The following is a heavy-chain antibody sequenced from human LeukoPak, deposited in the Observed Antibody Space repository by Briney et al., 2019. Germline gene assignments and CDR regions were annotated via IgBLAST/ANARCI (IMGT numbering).Heavy chain of an antibody. J-gene: IGHJ4*02. V-gene: IGHV3-30-3*01. Sequence: GGSLRLSCAASGFTFSSYAMHWVRQAPGKGLVWVAVISYDGSNKYYADSVKGRFTISRDNSKNTLYLQMNSLRAEDTAVYYCARDGQWLDGGYFDYWGQGTLVTVSS. CDR1: GFTFSSYA. D-gene: IGHD6-19*01. CDR2: ISYDGSNK. CDR3: ARDGQWLDGGYFDY.